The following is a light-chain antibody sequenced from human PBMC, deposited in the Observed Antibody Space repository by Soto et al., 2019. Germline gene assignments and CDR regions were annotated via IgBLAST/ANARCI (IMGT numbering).Light chain of an antibody. Sequence: EIELTQPPGTLSLSPRARPTLSCSPSQSVSNNYLPWHQQTPGQAPRLLIYGASNRATGIPDRFSGSGSGTDFTLTISRLEPEDFAVYYCQQYGSSLITFGQGTRLEI. CDR1: QSVSNNY. J-gene: IGKJ5*01. V-gene: IGKV3-20*01. CDR3: QQYGSSLIT. CDR2: GAS.